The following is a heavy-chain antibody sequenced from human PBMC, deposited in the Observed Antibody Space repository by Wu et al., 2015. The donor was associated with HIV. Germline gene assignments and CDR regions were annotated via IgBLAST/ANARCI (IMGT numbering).Heavy chain of an antibody. Sequence: QVHLVQSGAEVKEPGASVKISCKTEYSFSIYYMHWVRQAPGQGLEWMGWILPNTDATKYAPRFQGRVTMTRRLPYLLRPPSPLTNWGKPWNRRPLRTKYF. CDR1: EYSFSIYY. CDR2: ILPNTDAT. D-gene: IGHD4-11*01. CDR3: RTKYF. V-gene: IGHV1-2*02. J-gene: IGHJ2*01.